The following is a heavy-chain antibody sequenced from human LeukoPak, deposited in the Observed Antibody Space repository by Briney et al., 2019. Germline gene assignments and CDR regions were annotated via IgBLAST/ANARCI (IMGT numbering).Heavy chain of an antibody. J-gene: IGHJ4*02. V-gene: IGHV3-23*01. CDR3: AREQNIRGVIIIVDS. CDR1: GFTFARNT. D-gene: IGHD3-10*01. CDR2: ISGSGSDT. Sequence: GGSLRLSCAASGFTFARNTMTWVRQAPGEGLEWVSSISGSGSDTCYADSVKGRFPISRDNSKNTLYLEVNGLRADDTAVYYCAREQNIRGVIIIVDSWGQGTLVTVSS.